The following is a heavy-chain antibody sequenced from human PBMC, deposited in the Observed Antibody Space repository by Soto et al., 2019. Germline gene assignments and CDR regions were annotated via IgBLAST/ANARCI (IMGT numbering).Heavy chain of an antibody. CDR3: ARGYSSGWTNYYYYGMDV. J-gene: IGHJ6*02. Sequence: PSQTLSLTCVISGDSVSSNSAAWNWIRQSPSRGLEWLGRTYYRSKWYNDYAVSVKSRITINPDTSKNQFSLQLNSVTPEDTAANYCARGYSSGWTNYYYYGMDVWGQGTTVTVSS. V-gene: IGHV6-1*01. D-gene: IGHD6-19*01. CDR1: GDSVSSNSAA. CDR2: TYYRSKWYN.